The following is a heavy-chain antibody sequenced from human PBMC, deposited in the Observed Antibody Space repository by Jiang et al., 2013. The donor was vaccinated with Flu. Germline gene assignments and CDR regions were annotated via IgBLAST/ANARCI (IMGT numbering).Heavy chain of an antibody. Sequence: LLESGGGVVQPGRSLRLSCAASGFTFSSYAMHWVRQAPGKGLEWVAVISYDGSNKYYADSVKGRFTISRDNSKNTLYLQMNSLRAEDTAVYYCARDRYADDAFDIWGQGTMVTVSS. D-gene: IGHD3-9*01. CDR2: ISYDGSNK. V-gene: IGHV3-30-3*01. CDR1: GFTFSSYA. J-gene: IGHJ3*02. CDR3: ARDRYADDAFDI.